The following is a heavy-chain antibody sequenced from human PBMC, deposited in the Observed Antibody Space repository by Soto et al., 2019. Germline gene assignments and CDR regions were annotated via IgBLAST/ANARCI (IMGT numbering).Heavy chain of an antibody. CDR3: ARLGPGMVGATTKFDY. D-gene: IGHD1-26*01. J-gene: IGHJ4*02. CDR1: GYSFTSYW. V-gene: IGHV5-51*01. Sequence: RGESLKISCKGSGYSFTSYWIGWVRQMPGKGLEWMGIIYPGDSDTRYSPSFQGQVTISADKSISTAYLQWSSLKASDTAMYYCARLGPGMVGATTKFDYWGQGTLVTVSS. CDR2: IYPGDSDT.